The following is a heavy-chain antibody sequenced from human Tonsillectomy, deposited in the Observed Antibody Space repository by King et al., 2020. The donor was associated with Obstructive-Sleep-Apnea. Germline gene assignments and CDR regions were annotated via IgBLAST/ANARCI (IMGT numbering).Heavy chain of an antibody. Sequence: VQLVEYGGGLVQPGKSLRLSCAASGFTFDDYGLHWVRQAPGKGLEWVSSISWNSGHIIYADSVKGRFTISRDNAINSLYLQMNSLRPEDTALYYCVKGSSVQLGHFDNWGQGALVTVSS. CDR3: VKGSSVQLGHFDN. D-gene: IGHD1-1*01. V-gene: IGHV3-9*01. CDR1: GFTFDDYG. J-gene: IGHJ4*02. CDR2: ISWNSGHI.